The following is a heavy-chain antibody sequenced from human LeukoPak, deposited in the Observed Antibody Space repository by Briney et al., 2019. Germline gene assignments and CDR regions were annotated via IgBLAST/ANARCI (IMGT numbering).Heavy chain of an antibody. Sequence: SVQLSSQASSYTFTYYYMHWVRPAPGQGHEWMGWINPNNGGTNYAKKFQGRVTMTRNTSISTAKMELSRLRSDDTAVYNCARGGWSLGYSSNSSCLEWFDPWGQGTLVTVSS. J-gene: IGHJ5*02. V-gene: IGHV1-2*02. CDR3: ARGGWSLGYSSNSSCLEWFDP. CDR1: SYTFTYYY. D-gene: IGHD2-2*01. CDR2: INPNNGGT.